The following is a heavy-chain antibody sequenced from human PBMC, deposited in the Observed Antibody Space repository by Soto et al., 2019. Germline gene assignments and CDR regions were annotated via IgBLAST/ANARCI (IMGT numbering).Heavy chain of an antibody. D-gene: IGHD3-3*01. CDR1: GGTFSSYA. V-gene: IGHV1-69*01. CDR3: AKSVNSHDFWSGYCGLDAFDI. J-gene: IGHJ3*02. CDR2: IIPIFGTA. Sequence: QVQLVQSGAEVKKPGSSVKVSCKASGGTFSSYAISWVRQAPGQGLEWMGGIIPIFGTANYAQKFQGRVTITADESTSAAYMELSSLRSEDTAVYHCAKSVNSHDFWSGYCGLDAFDIWGQGTMVTVSS.